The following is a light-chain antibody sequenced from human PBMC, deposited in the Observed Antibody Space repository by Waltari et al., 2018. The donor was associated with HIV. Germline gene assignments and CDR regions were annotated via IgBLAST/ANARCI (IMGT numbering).Light chain of an antibody. Sequence: QSALTQPPSASGSPGQSVTISCTGKTSDVGAYNYVSWYQPHPGKAPKLMIYEVFKRPSGVPDRFSGSKSGNTASLTVSGLQAEDEADYYCTSYAGRNTLVFGGGTKLTVL. CDR3: TSYAGRNTLV. V-gene: IGLV2-8*01. J-gene: IGLJ2*01. CDR1: TSDVGAYNY. CDR2: EVF.